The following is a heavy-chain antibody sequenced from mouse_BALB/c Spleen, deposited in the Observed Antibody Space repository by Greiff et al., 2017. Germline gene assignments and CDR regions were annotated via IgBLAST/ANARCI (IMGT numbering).Heavy chain of an antibody. V-gene: IGHV1-80*01. J-gene: IGHJ2*01. CDR2: IYPGDGDT. Sequence: QVQLKESGAELVRPGSSVKISCKASGYSFSSYWMNWVKQRPGQGLEWIGQIYPGDGDTNYNGKFKGKATLTADKSSSTAYMQLSSLTAEDYAVYLCERRAYFDDGGQGNTRTVSS. D-gene: IGHD3-3*01. CDR1: GYSFSSYW. CDR3: ERRAYFDD.